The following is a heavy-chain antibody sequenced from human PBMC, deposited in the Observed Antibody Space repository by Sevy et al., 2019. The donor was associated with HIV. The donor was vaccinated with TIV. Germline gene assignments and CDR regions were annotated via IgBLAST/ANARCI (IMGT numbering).Heavy chain of an antibody. CDR3: AKDGQGYCTGGVCYSYYYYGMDV. J-gene: IGHJ6*02. CDR2: IRYDGSNK. CDR1: GFTFSSYG. V-gene: IGHV3-30*02. Sequence: GGSLRLSCAASGFTFSSYGMHWDRQAPGKGLEWVAFIRYDGSNKYYADSVKGRFTISRDNSKNTLYLQMNSLRAEDTAVYYCAKDGQGYCTGGVCYSYYYYGMDVWGQGTTVTVSS. D-gene: IGHD2-8*02.